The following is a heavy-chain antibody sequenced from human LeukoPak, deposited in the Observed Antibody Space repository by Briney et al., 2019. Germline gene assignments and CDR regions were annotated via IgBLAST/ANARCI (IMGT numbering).Heavy chain of an antibody. V-gene: IGHV1-24*01. J-gene: IGHJ4*02. CDR1: GYTLTELS. Sequence: GASVKVSCKVSGYTLTELSMHWVRQAPGNGLEWMGGFDPDDGEALYAQQFQGRVSMTEDTSAGTVYMELSSLRSEDTAVYYCAIDYYASGNYYNGPLNWGPGTLVTVSS. CDR3: AIDYYASGNYYNGPLN. CDR2: FDPDDGEA. D-gene: IGHD3-10*01.